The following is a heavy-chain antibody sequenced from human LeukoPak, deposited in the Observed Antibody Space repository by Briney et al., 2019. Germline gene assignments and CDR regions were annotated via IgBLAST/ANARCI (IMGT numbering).Heavy chain of an antibody. CDR2: ISYDGSNK. J-gene: IGHJ1*01. Sequence: GRSLRLSCAASGFTFSSYAMHWVRQAPGKGLEWVAVISYDGSNKYYADSVKGRFTISRDNSKNTLYLQMNSLRAKDTAVYYCARPTSSPSDLQHWGQGTLVSVSS. D-gene: IGHD2-2*01. CDR3: ARPTSSPSDLQH. V-gene: IGHV3-30*04. CDR1: GFTFSSYA.